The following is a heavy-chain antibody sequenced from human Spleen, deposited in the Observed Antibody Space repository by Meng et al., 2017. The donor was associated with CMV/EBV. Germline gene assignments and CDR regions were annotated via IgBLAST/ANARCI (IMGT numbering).Heavy chain of an antibody. V-gene: IGHV3-30*02. CDR3: ATHIAAPGLYQYYYGMDV. D-gene: IGHD6-13*01. CDR1: GFTFNNYG. CDR2: IRYDGIYK. J-gene: IGHJ6*02. Sequence: GESLKISCAASGFTFNNYGMHWVRQAPGKGLEWVAFIRYDGIYKSYADSVKGRFTISRDESKNTLYLQMNSLRVVDTAVYYCATHIAAPGLYQYYYGMDVWGQGTTVTVSS.